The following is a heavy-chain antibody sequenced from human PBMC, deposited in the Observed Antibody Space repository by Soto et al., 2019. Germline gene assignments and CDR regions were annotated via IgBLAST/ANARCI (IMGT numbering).Heavy chain of an antibody. CDR2: ISSSSSYI. CDR1: GFTFSSYS. J-gene: IGHJ4*02. CDR3: ARIVATMNYFDY. Sequence: GGSLRLSCAASGFTFSSYSMNWVRQAPGKGLEWVSSISSSSSYIYYADSVKGRFTISRDNAKNSLYLQMNSLRAEDTAVYYCARIVATMNYFDYWGQGTLVTVSS. V-gene: IGHV3-21*01. D-gene: IGHD5-12*01.